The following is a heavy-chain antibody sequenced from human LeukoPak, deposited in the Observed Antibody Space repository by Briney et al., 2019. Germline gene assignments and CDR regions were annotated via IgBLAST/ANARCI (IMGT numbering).Heavy chain of an antibody. D-gene: IGHD6-6*01. V-gene: IGHV1-2*02. Sequence: GASVKVSCKASGYTFTGYYMHWVRQAPGQGLEWMGWINPNSGGTNYAQKFQGRVTMTRDTSISTAYMELSRLRSDDTAVYYCAREGSSSVLYFDYWGQGTLVTVSS. CDR1: GYTFTGYY. CDR3: AREGSSSVLYFDY. J-gene: IGHJ4*02. CDR2: INPNSGGT.